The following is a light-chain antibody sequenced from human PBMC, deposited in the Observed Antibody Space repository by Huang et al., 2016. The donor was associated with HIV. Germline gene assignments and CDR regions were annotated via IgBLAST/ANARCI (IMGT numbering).Light chain of an antibody. CDR3: QQRSNWSFA. CDR2: DAS. Sequence: EIVLIQSPATLSLSPGERATLSCRASLSVSSYLAWYQQKPGQAPRLLIYDASNRATGIPARFSGSGSGTDFTLTISSLEPEDFAVYYCQQRSNWSFAFGPGTKVDIK. V-gene: IGKV3-11*01. CDR1: LSVSSY. J-gene: IGKJ3*01.